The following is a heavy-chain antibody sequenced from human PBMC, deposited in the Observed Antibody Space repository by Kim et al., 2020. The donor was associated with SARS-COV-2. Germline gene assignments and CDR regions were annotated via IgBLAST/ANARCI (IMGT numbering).Heavy chain of an antibody. CDR3: ASGPPPDYGDGRFDP. V-gene: IGHV1-18*01. CDR2: ISAYNGNT. J-gene: IGHJ5*02. CDR1: GYTFTSYG. Sequence: ASVKVSCKASGYTFTSYGISWVRQAPGQGLEWMGWISAYNGNTNYAQKLQGRVTMTTDTSTSTAYMELRSLRSDDTAVYYCASGPPPDYGDGRFDPWGQGTLVTVSS. D-gene: IGHD4-17*01.